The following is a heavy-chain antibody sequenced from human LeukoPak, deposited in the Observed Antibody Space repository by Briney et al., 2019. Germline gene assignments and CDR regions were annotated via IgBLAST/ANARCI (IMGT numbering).Heavy chain of an antibody. J-gene: IGHJ3*01. V-gene: IGHV4-59*01. CDR1: GGSITSYF. CDR2: MHDSEHT. D-gene: IGHD1-1*01. CDR3: ARDRRQGQVHCFDV. Sequence: SVTVSLTCTVSGGSITSYFWSRIRQPPGKGLEWIAYMHDSEHTNYTPPLKSRVTISIDTSKNQASLMLSSVTAADTALYFRARDRRQGQVHCFDVWGQGTLVTV.